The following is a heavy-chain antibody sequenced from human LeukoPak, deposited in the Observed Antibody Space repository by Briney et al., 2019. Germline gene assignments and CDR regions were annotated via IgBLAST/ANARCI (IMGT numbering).Heavy chain of an antibody. J-gene: IGHJ2*01. CDR1: GGSISSYY. D-gene: IGHD1-26*01. CDR2: IYYSGST. CDR3: ARGYLDMYSGSYYLDL. Sequence: SKTLSLTCTVSGGSISSYYWSWIRQPPGKGLEWIGFIYYSGSTNYNPSLKSRVTISVDTSKNQFSLKLSSVTAADTAVYYRARGYLDMYSGSYYLDLWGRGTLVTVSS. V-gene: IGHV4-59*01.